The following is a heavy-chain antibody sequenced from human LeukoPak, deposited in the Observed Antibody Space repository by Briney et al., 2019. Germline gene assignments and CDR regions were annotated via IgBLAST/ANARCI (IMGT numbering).Heavy chain of an antibody. Sequence: GESLKISCQGSRAKFNKYWIGWVRQMPGKGLEYMGMIYPDDSETKYSPSFQGQVTISADKSITTAYLQWSSLKVSDSAMYYRATWDYYDISGDYTYKWFDPWGQGTLVTVSS. J-gene: IGHJ5*02. CDR1: RAKFNKYW. D-gene: IGHD3-22*01. CDR3: ATWDYYDISGDYTYKWFDP. V-gene: IGHV5-51*01. CDR2: IYPDDSET.